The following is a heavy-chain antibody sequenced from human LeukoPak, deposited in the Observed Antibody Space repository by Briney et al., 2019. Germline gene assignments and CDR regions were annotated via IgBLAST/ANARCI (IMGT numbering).Heavy chain of an antibody. J-gene: IGHJ4*02. CDR2: ISYDGSNK. CDR1: GFTFSSYA. CDR3: AREGGSYYDYFDY. D-gene: IGHD1-26*01. V-gene: IGHV3-30*01. Sequence: GGSLRLSCAAPGFTFSSYAMHWVRQAPGKGREWVAVISYDGSNKYYADSVKGRFTISRDNSKNTLYLQMNSLRAEDTAVYYCAREGGSYYDYFDYWGQGTLVTVSS.